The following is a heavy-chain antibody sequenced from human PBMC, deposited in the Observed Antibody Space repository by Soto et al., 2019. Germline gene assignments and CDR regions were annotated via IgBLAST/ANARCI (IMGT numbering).Heavy chain of an antibody. CDR1: GGSFSGYY. CDR3: ARDSTKPMGYTDY. Sequence: SETLSLTCAVYGGSFSGYYWTWIRQPPGTGLEWIGEINHSGSTNYNPSLKSRVTISVDTSKNQFSLKLTSVTAEDTAVYYCARDSTKPMGYTDYWGQGTLVTVSS. V-gene: IGHV4-34*01. J-gene: IGHJ4*02. CDR2: INHSGST. D-gene: IGHD3-10*01.